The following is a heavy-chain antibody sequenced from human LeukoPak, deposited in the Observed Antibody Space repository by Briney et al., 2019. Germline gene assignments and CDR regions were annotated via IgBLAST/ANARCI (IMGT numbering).Heavy chain of an antibody. J-gene: IGHJ6*03. Sequence: SSETLSLTCTVSGYSISSGYYWGWIRQPPGKGLEWIGSIYHSGSTYYNPSLKSRVTISVDTSKNQFSLKLSSVTAADTAVYYCARDVYYYDSSGYHYYYYYMDVWGKGTTVTVSS. D-gene: IGHD3-22*01. V-gene: IGHV4-38-2*02. CDR1: GYSISSGYY. CDR3: ARDVYYYDSSGYHYYYYYMDV. CDR2: IYHSGST.